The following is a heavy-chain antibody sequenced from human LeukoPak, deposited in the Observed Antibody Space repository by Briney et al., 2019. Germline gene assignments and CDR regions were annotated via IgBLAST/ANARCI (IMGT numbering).Heavy chain of an antibody. V-gene: IGHV3-9*01. J-gene: IGHJ4*02. CDR1: GFTFDGYA. CDR2: INWNSVTI. D-gene: IGHD6-19*01. CDR3: AKRVAGRPGYFDY. Sequence: PGGSLRLSCTASGFTFDGYAMHWVRQAPGKGLEWVSGINWNSVTIAYADSVKGRFTISRDNAKNSLYLQMNSLRTEDTALYYCAKRVAGRPGYFDYWGQGTLVTVSS.